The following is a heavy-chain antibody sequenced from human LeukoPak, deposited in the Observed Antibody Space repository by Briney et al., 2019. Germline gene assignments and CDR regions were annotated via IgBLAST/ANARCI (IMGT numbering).Heavy chain of an antibody. Sequence: GGSLRVSCEASGFTFSGSAMHWVRQASGKGLEWLGHIKSKGNSHATAYAASLKGRFTISRDDSKNTAYLQTNNLETEDTAMYYCARQSGAAIPFVYWGQGTLVTVSS. V-gene: IGHV3-73*01. J-gene: IGHJ4*02. CDR3: ARQSGAAIPFVY. CDR2: IKSKGNSHAT. CDR1: GFTFSGSA. D-gene: IGHD2-2*02.